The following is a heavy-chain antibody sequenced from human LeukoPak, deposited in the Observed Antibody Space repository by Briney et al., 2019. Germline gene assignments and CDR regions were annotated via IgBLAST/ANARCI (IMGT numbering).Heavy chain of an antibody. CDR3: ASAWRGSGSYFDY. Sequence: NPGGSLRLSCAASGFTFISYNMNWVRQAPGKGLEWVSSTSSNSRNIYYVDSVKGRFTISRDNAENALYLQMDSLRAEDTAVYYCASAWRGSGSYFDYWGQGTLVTVSS. J-gene: IGHJ4*02. V-gene: IGHV3-21*01. CDR1: GFTFISYN. CDR2: TSSNSRNI. D-gene: IGHD3-10*01.